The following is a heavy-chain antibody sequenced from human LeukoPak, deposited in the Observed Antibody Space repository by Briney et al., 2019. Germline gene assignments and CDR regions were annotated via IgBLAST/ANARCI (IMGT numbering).Heavy chain of an antibody. D-gene: IGHD5-12*01. J-gene: IGHJ3*02. CDR2: IIPILGIA. V-gene: IGHV1-69*04. CDR3: ARAYEGSRLEAFDI. Sequence: SVKVSCKASGGTFSSYAISWVRQAPGQGLEWMGRIIPILGIANYAQKFQGRVTITADKSTNTAYMELSSLRSEDTAVYYCARAYEGSRLEAFDIWGQGTMVTVSS. CDR1: GGTFSSYA.